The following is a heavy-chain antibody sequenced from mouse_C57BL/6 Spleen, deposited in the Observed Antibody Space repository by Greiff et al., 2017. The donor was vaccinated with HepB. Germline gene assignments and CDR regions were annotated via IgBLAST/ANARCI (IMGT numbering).Heavy chain of an antibody. CDR2: INPSNGGT. CDR3: ASEIYYGYGAAY. J-gene: IGHJ3*01. CDR1: GYTFTSYW. Sequence: VQLKQPGTELVKPGASVKLSCKASGYTFTSYWMHWVKQRPGQGLEWIGNINPSNGGTNYNEKFKSKATLTVDKSSSTAYMQLSSLTSEDSAVYYCASEIYYGYGAAYWGQGTLVTVSA. D-gene: IGHD2-2*01. V-gene: IGHV1-53*01.